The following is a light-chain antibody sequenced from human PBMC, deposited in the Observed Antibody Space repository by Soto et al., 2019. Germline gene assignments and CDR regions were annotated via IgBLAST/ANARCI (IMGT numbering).Light chain of an antibody. V-gene: IGLV2-14*01. CDR1: SSDVGGYNY. CDR3: CSFAGSTTPLYV. Sequence: QSVLTQPASVSGSPGQSITISCTGTSSDVGGYNYVSWYQRHPGKAPKLMIYDVSNRPSGVSNRFSGSKSGNTASLTISGLQAEDEGDYYCCSFAGSTTPLYVFGTGTKVTVL. CDR2: DVS. J-gene: IGLJ1*01.